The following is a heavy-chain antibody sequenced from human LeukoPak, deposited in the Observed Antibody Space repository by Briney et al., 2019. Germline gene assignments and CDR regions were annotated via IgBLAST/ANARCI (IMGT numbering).Heavy chain of an antibody. V-gene: IGHV4-39*01. D-gene: IGHD3-9*01. CDR1: GASIDRNSYN. CDR2: IYFTGDT. J-gene: IGHJ4*02. CDR3: ARPLDAFTNAFEY. Sequence: SETLSLTCTVSGASIDRNSYNWAWTRQPPGKGLEWIGGIYFTGDTTYTPSLKSRVTISVDTSRNQFSLRLNSVTAADTAVYFCARPLDAFTNAFEYWGQGSLVTVSS.